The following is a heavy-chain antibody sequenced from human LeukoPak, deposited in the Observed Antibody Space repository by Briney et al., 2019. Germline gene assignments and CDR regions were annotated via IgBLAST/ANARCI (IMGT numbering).Heavy chain of an antibody. V-gene: IGHV3-48*01. D-gene: IGHD3-3*01. CDR1: GFTFSSYS. CDR3: ARRWSSLEWLLFLPPFDAFDI. Sequence: PGGSLRLSCAASGFTFSSYSMNWVRQAPGKGLEWVSYIEYSSSSIYYADSVKGRFTISRDNAKNSLYLQMNSLRAEDTAVYYCARRWSSLEWLLFLPPFDAFDIWGQGTMVTVSS. J-gene: IGHJ3*02. CDR2: IEYSSSSI.